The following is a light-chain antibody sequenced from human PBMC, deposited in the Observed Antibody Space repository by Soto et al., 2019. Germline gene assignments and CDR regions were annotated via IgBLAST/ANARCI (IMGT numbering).Light chain of an antibody. CDR1: SSDVGGYNY. CDR2: EVS. V-gene: IGLV2-14*01. CDR3: SSSTTSSTLV. Sequence: QSALTQPASVSGSPGQSITISCTGTSSDVGGYNYVSWYQQHPGKAPKLMIYEVSNRPSGVSSRFSGSKSGSTASLTISGLQAEDEADYYCSSSTTSSTLVFGTGPKLTVL. J-gene: IGLJ1*01.